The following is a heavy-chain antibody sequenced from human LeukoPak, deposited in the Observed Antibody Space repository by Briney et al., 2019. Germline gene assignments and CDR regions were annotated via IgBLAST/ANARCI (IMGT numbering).Heavy chain of an antibody. J-gene: IGHJ4*02. V-gene: IGHV4-59*08. CDR2: IYYSGST. D-gene: IGHD6-13*01. Sequence: SETLSLTCTVSGGSISSYYWSWIRQPPGKGLEWIGYIYYSGSTNYNPSLKSRVTISVDTSKNQFSLKLSSVTAADTAVYYCARVSNEQLPDYWGQGTLVTVSS. CDR3: ARVSNEQLPDY. CDR1: GGSISSYY.